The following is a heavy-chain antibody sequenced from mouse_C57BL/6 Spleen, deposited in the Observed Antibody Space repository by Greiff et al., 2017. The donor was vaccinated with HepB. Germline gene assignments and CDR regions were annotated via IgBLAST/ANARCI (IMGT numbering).Heavy chain of an antibody. Sequence: VQLQQSGAELVKPGASVKISCKASGYAFSSYWMNWVKQRPGKGLEWIGQIYPGDGDTNYNGKFKGKATLTADISSSTAYMQLSSLTSEDSAVYFCARSRRITTVVATNFDYWGQGTTLTVSS. J-gene: IGHJ2*01. CDR2: IYPGDGDT. CDR1: GYAFSSYW. D-gene: IGHD1-1*01. V-gene: IGHV1-80*01. CDR3: ARSRRITTVVATNFDY.